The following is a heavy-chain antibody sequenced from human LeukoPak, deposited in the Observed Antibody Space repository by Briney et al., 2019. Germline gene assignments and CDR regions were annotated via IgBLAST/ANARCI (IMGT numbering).Heavy chain of an antibody. D-gene: IGHD6-19*01. Sequence: SETLSPTCTVSGGSISSYYWSWIRQPAGKGLEWIGRIYTSGSTNYNPSLKSRVTMSVDTSKNQFSLKLSSVTAADTAVYYCAREGYSSGWTDFDYWGQGTLVTVSS. J-gene: IGHJ4*02. CDR3: AREGYSSGWTDFDY. V-gene: IGHV4-4*07. CDR2: IYTSGST. CDR1: GGSISSYY.